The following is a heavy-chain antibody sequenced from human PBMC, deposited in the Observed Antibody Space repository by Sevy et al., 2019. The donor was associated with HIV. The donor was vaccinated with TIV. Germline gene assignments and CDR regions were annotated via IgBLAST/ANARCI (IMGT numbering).Heavy chain of an antibody. CDR3: ARDQLRSIDY. CDR1: GFTFSTYA. Sequence: GGSLRLSCAVSGFTFSTYAMHWVRQAPGKGLECVAIVSSDGSKINYADSVKGRFTISRDNSRNTLYLQMNSLRTEDTALYYCARDQLRSIDYWGQGTLVTVSS. CDR2: VSSDGSKI. V-gene: IGHV3-30-3*01. J-gene: IGHJ4*02. D-gene: IGHD7-27*01.